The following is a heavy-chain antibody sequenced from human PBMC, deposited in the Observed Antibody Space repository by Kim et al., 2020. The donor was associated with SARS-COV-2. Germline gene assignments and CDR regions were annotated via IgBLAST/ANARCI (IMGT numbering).Heavy chain of an antibody. J-gene: IGHJ4*02. Sequence: SVKVSCKAFGYTFTKYAINWVRQAPGQGLDWMGWIDTNTGNPTHAQGFTGRFVFSFDSSVRTAYLQISGLKPEDTAIYFCARGDPRDYWGQGTLVTVSS. CDR2: IDTNTGNP. CDR3: ARGDPRDY. V-gene: IGHV7-4-1*02. CDR1: GYTFTKYA.